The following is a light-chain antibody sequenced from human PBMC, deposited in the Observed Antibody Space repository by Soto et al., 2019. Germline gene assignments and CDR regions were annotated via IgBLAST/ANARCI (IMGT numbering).Light chain of an antibody. V-gene: IGKV3-20*01. J-gene: IGKJ1*01. CDR2: GAS. CDR1: QSATSNF. Sequence: EIVLPQSPGTLSLSPGESSTLSCRASQSATSNFLAWYQQKPGQAPRLLIYGASSRATGIPDRFSGSGSGTDFTLTISRLEPEDFAVYYCQQYGSSPGTVGQGTKVDIK. CDR3: QQYGSSPGT.